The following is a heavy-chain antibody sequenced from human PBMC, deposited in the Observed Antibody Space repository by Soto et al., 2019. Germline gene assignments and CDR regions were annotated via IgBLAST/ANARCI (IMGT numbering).Heavy chain of an antibody. CDR3: ERAWRADV. J-gene: IGHJ6*01. Sequence: EVQLVESGGGLVQPGGSLRLSCVASGFTFSNYAMHWVRQAPGKGLECVSVISGNGDTTYYANSVQDRFTISRDNSKNTLYLQRGSLRADDMAVYYCERAWRADVLGQGTTVDVSS. CDR1: GFTFSNYA. V-gene: IGHV3-64*01. CDR2: ISGNGDTT.